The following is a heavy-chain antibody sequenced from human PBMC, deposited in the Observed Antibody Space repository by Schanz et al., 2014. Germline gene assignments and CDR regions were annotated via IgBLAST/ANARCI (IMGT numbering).Heavy chain of an antibody. D-gene: IGHD2-21*02. CDR1: GFTFSSYA. V-gene: IGHV3-30*14. CDR3: VKDAYCAGDCFPAEYCQH. J-gene: IGHJ1*01. Sequence: QVQLLQFGGGVVQPGRSLRLSCAASGFTFSSYAMHWVRQAPGKGLEWVALISNDGSIKYYADSVEGRFTISRDNSKNTLYLQMSSLRHEDSAVYYCVKDAYCAGDCFPAEYCQHGGQGTLVTVSS. CDR2: ISNDGSIK.